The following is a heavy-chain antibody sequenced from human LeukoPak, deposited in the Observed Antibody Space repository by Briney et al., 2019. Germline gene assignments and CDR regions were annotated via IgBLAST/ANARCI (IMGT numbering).Heavy chain of an antibody. V-gene: IGHV1-2*02. CDR1: GYTFTGYY. CDR2: INPNSGGT. J-gene: IGHJ4*02. Sequence: GASVKVSCKASGYTFTGYYVHWVRQAPGQGLEWMGWINPNSGGTNYAQKFQGRVTMTRDTSISTAYMELSRLRSDDTAVYYCARGEGISITIFGVVLDYWGQGTLVTVSS. D-gene: IGHD3-3*01. CDR3: ARGEGISITIFGVVLDY.